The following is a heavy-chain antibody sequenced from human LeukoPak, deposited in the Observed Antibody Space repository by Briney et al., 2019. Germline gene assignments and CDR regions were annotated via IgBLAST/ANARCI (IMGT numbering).Heavy chain of an antibody. CDR3: ARMGSSSWSDY. CDR1: GFTFSSYA. D-gene: IGHD6-13*01. CDR2: ISYDGSNK. V-gene: IGHV3-30-3*01. Sequence: GGSLRLSCAASGFTFSSYAMHWVRQAPGKGLEWVAVISYDGSNKYYADSVKGRFTISRDNSKNTLYLQMNSLRAEDTAVYYCARMGSSSWSDYWGQGTLVTVSS. J-gene: IGHJ4*02.